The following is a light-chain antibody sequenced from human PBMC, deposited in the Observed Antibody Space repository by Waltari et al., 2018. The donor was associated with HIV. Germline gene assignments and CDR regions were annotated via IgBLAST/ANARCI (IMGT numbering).Light chain of an antibody. CDR3: HQRSSWPLT. V-gene: IGKV3-11*01. J-gene: IGKJ4*01. Sequence: EIVLTQSPGTLSLFPGERATLSCRASQTVSTYLAWYQQKPGQAPRLLIYDASNRATGIPARFSGSGSGTDFTLTISSLEPEDFAIYYCHQRSSWPLTFGGGTKVEI. CDR2: DAS. CDR1: QTVSTY.